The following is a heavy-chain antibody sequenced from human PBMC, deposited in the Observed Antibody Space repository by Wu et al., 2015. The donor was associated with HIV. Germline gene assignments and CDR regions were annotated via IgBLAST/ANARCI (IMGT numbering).Heavy chain of an antibody. J-gene: IGHJ6*02. CDR2: INPGVNRI. V-gene: IGHV1-46*01. CDR1: GGSFSSFA. D-gene: IGHD5-12*01. CDR3: ARNTDSVATSLYSLGV. Sequence: QVQLVQSGAEVRKPGSSVKVSCKASGGSFSSFAINWVRQAPGQGLEWLGIINPGVNRISYAQKFQGRLTITRDTSTSTVYMELSSLRSEDTAVYYCARNTDSVATSLYSLGVWGQGTVVTVSS.